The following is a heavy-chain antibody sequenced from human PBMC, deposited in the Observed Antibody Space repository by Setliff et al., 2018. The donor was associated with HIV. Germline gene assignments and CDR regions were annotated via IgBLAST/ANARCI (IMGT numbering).Heavy chain of an antibody. CDR1: GYTLSNYY. Sequence: ASVKVSCKASGYTLSNYYIHWVRQAPGQGLDWMGIINPSDGTKIYAQNFQGRVTMTRDTSTSTVYMELSSLTSGDTAVYYCARDQSDWSYWGQGTLVTVS. D-gene: IGHD2-21*01. CDR2: INPSDGTK. CDR3: ARDQSDWSY. V-gene: IGHV1-46*01. J-gene: IGHJ4*02.